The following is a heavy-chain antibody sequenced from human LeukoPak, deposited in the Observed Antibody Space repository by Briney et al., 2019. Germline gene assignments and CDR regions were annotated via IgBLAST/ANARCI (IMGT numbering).Heavy chain of an antibody. D-gene: IGHD3-16*01. CDR2: INGDGSEE. CDR3: ARDPDSDNAWGWFDS. J-gene: IGHJ5*01. V-gene: IGHV3-7*01. Sequence: GGSLRPSCAASGFTFSRTWMSWVRHSPGKGLEWVANINGDGSEEYYVDSVKGRFTISRANARSSLYLQMNSLRGEDTAVYYCARDPDSDNAWGWFDSWGQGTVVTVSS. CDR1: GFTFSRTW.